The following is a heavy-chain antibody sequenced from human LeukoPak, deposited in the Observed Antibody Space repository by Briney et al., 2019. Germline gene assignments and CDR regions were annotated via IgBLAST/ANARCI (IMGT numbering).Heavy chain of an antibody. D-gene: IGHD3-10*01. CDR3: ATNTMFRGIHAFDI. CDR2: IYPGDSDT. CDR1: GYSFTSYW. Sequence: GESLKISCKGSGYSFTSYWIGWVRQMPGRGLEWMGIIYPGDSDTRYSPSFQGQVTISADKSISTAYLQWSSLKASDSAMYYCATNTMFRGIHAFDIWGQGTMVTVSS. J-gene: IGHJ3*02. V-gene: IGHV5-51*01.